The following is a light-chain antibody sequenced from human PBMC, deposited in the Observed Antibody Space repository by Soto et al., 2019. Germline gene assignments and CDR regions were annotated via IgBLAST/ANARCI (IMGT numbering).Light chain of an antibody. Sequence: EIVLTQSPGTLSLSPGERATLSCRASQSVSNSYLAWYQQKPGQAPRLLIYGVSSRATGIPDRFSGSGSGTDFTLTISRLEPEDFAVYYCQQYGSSPPMYTFGQGTKLEIK. CDR2: GVS. CDR3: QQYGSSPPMYT. V-gene: IGKV3-20*01. CDR1: QSVSNSY. J-gene: IGKJ2*01.